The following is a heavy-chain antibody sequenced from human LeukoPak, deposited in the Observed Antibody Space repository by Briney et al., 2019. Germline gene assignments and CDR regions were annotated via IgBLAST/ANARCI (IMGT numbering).Heavy chain of an antibody. CDR1: GYTFTSYD. CDR2: MNPNSGNT. V-gene: IGHV1-8*03. D-gene: IGHD2-21*02. J-gene: IGHJ5*02. Sequence: ASVKVSCKASGYTFTSYDINWVRQATGQGLEWMGWMNPNSGNTGYAQKFQGRVTITRNTSISTAYMELSSLRSEDTAVYYCARAYCGGGDCYHSRGWFDTWGQGTLVTVSS. CDR3: ARAYCGGGDCYHSRGWFDT.